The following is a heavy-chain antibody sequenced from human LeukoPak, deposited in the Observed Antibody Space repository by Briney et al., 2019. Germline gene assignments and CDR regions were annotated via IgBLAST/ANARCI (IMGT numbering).Heavy chain of an antibody. D-gene: IGHD3-3*01. CDR2: IYYSGST. CDR1: GGSISSYY. CDR3: ARNGGGLRFLEWLPRDAFDI. Sequence: SETLSLTCTVSGGSISSYYWSWIRQPPGKGLEWIGYIYYSGSTSYNPSLKSRVTISVDTSKNQFSLKLSSVTAADTAVYYCARNGGGLRFLEWLPRDAFDIWGQGTMVTVSS. V-gene: IGHV4-59*01. J-gene: IGHJ3*02.